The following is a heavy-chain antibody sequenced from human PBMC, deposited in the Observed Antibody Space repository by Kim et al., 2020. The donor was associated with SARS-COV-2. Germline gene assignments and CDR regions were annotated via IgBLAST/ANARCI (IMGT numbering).Heavy chain of an antibody. Sequence: KCRFTISSNNAKNTLYLQMNSLRAEDTAVYYCATLRGYYDFLSGYFQFDYWGQGTLVTVSS. D-gene: IGHD3-3*01. V-gene: IGHV3-74*01. J-gene: IGHJ4*02. CDR3: ATLRGYYDFLSGYFQFDY.